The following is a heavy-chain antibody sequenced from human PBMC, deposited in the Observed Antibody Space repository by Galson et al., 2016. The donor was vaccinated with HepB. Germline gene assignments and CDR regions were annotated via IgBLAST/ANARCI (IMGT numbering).Heavy chain of an antibody. CDR2: IYWNDEK. CDR1: GFSLSTNGVG. D-gene: IGHD6-19*01. V-gene: IGHV2-5*01. Sequence: PALVKPTQTPTLTCTFSGFSLSTNGVGVGWIRQPPGKALEWLALIYWNDEKRYSPSLKSRLTITKDTSKNQVVLTMTNMDPVDTSTYYCAHEPRIGWYGGGYFDYWGQGTLVTVSS. J-gene: IGHJ4*02. CDR3: AHEPRIGWYGGGYFDY.